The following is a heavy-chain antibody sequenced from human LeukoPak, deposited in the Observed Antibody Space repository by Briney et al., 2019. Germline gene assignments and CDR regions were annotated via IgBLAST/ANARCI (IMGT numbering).Heavy chain of an antibody. J-gene: IGHJ6*03. CDR2: ISSSSSYI. D-gene: IGHD5-12*01. Sequence: GGSLRLSCAASGFTFSSYSMNWVRQAPGKGLEWVSSISSSSSYIYYADSVKGRFTISRDNAKKSLYLQMNSLRAEDTAVYYCARDSFRVATITFYYYYYMDVWGKGTTVTVSS. V-gene: IGHV3-21*01. CDR3: ARDSFRVATITFYYYYYMDV. CDR1: GFTFSSYS.